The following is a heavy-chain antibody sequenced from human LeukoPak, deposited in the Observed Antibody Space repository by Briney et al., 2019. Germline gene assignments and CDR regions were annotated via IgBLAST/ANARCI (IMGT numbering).Heavy chain of an antibody. CDR1: GFTFSSYG. J-gene: IGHJ6*02. Sequence: GRSLRLSCAASGFTFSSYGLHWVRQAPGKGLEWVAVIWYDGSNKYYADSVKGRFTISRDNSKNTMYLQMKSLRAEDTAIYYCTKDGAGTYYGMDVWGQGTTVTVSS. CDR3: TKDGAGTYYGMDV. D-gene: IGHD1-26*01. V-gene: IGHV3-33*06. CDR2: IWYDGSNK.